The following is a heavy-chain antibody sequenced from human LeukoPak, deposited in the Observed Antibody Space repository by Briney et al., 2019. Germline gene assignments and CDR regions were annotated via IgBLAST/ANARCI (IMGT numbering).Heavy chain of an antibody. Sequence: SETLSLTCAVYGGSFSGYYWSWIRQPPGKGLEWIGEINHSGSTNYNPSLKSRVTISVDTSKNQFSLKLSSVTAADTAVYYCARDCSSTSCYRYFDYWGQGTLVTVSS. CDR1: GGSFSGYY. V-gene: IGHV4-34*01. J-gene: IGHJ4*02. CDR2: INHSGST. CDR3: ARDCSSTSCYRYFDY. D-gene: IGHD2-2*01.